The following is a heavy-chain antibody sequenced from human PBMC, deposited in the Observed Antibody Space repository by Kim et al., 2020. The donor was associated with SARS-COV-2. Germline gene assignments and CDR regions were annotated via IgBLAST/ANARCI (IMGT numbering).Heavy chain of an antibody. CDR3: ASRYYDVLTGYVGYGY. J-gene: IGHJ4*02. CDR1: GGSVSGYY. CDR2: VNHRGNT. D-gene: IGHD3-9*01. Sequence: SETLSLTCAVYGGSVSGYYWSWIRQPPGKGLEWIGEVNHRGNTYYKASLKSRVTISVDTSKKQFSLELSSVTAADTAVYLCASRYYDVLTGYVGYGYWGQGALVTVSS. V-gene: IGHV4-34*01.